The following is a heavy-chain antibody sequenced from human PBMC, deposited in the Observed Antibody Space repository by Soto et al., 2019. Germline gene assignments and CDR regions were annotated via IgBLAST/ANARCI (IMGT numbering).Heavy chain of an antibody. CDR2: INSGSSFI. Sequence: EVQLVESGGGLVQPEGSLRLSCAASGFTLSSFTMNWVRQTPEKGLEWISSINSGSSFIYYADSVRGRFTISRDDAKNSLYLQMNSLSAGDTAVYYCARETESYSWNDGLMDVWGQGTTVIVSS. CDR1: GFTLSSFT. J-gene: IGHJ6*02. D-gene: IGHD1-1*01. CDR3: ARETESYSWNDGLMDV. V-gene: IGHV3-21*01.